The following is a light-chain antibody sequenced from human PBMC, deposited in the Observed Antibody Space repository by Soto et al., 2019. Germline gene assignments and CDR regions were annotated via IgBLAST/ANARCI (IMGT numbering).Light chain of an antibody. J-gene: IGKJ1*01. Sequence: DIVMTQSPDSLAVSLGERATINCKSSQSVLYSSNNKNNLAWYHQKPGQPPKLLIYWASTRESGVPVRFSGSGSGTDFTLAISSLQAEDVAVYYCQQYYTTPWTFGQGTKVEIK. CDR3: QQYYTTPWT. CDR1: QSVLYSSNNKNN. CDR2: WAS. V-gene: IGKV4-1*01.